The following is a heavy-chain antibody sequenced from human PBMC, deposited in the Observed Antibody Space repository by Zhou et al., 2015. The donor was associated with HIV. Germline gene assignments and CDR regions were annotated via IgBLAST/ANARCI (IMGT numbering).Heavy chain of an antibody. CDR2: IIPIFGTA. J-gene: IGHJ3*02. CDR1: GGTFSSYA. Sequence: QVQLVQSGAEVKKPGSSVKVSCKASGGTFSSYAISWVRQAPGQGLEWMGGIIPIFGTANYAQKFQGRVTITADESTSTAYMELSSLRSEDTAVYYCAPSGYYDSSGYSYGAFDIWGQGTMVTVXS. CDR3: APSGYYDSSGYSYGAFDI. V-gene: IGHV1-69*12. D-gene: IGHD3-22*01.